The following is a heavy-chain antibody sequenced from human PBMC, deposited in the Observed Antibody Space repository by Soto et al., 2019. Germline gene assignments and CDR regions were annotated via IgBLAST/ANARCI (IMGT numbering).Heavy chain of an antibody. CDR1: GFTFTTYA. CDR3: AKESRRYCSTTTCYLFDY. Sequence: DVQLLESGGGLVQPGGSLRLSCATSGFTFTTYAMSCVRQAPGKWLEWVSSMSGSGGNTYYANSVKGRFTISRDNSENTLYLQMNSLRAEDAAVYYGAKESRRYCSTTTCYLFDYWGQGNLVTVS. CDR2: MSGSGGNT. D-gene: IGHD2-2*01. J-gene: IGHJ4*02. V-gene: IGHV3-23*01.